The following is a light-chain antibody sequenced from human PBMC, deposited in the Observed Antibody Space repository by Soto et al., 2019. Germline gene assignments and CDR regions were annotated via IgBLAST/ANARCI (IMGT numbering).Light chain of an antibody. J-gene: IGKJ1*01. V-gene: IGKV4-1*01. CDR3: QQHYSNPLT. CDR2: WAS. CDR1: QSVLYSSNNKNY. Sequence: DIVMTQSPDSLAVSLGERATINCKSSQSVLYSSNNKNYLAWYQQKPGQPPKLLIYWASIRESGVPDRFSGSGSGTDFTLTISSLQAEDVAVYYCQQHYSNPLTFGHGTKVEIK.